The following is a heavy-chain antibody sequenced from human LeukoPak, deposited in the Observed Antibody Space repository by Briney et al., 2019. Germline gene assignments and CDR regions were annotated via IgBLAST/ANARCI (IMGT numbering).Heavy chain of an antibody. Sequence: SETLSLTCTVSGGPISSSSYYWGWIRQPPGKGLEWIGSIYYSGSTYYNPSLKSRVTISVDTSKNQFSLKLSSVTAADTAVYYCARVPGAAAEFDYWGQGTLVTVSS. CDR2: IYYSGST. CDR1: GGPISSSSYY. D-gene: IGHD6-13*01. J-gene: IGHJ4*02. CDR3: ARVPGAAAEFDY. V-gene: IGHV4-39*07.